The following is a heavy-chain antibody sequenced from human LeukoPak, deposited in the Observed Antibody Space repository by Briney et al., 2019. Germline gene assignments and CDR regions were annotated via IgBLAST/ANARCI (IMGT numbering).Heavy chain of an antibody. D-gene: IGHD3-3*01. V-gene: IGHV1-18*01. CDR1: GYTFTSYG. CDR3: ARVGIFGVVIIAAYFDY. Sequence: ASVKVSCKASGYTFTSYGISWVRQAPGQGLEWMGWISAYNGNTNYAQKLQGRVTMTTDTSTSTAYTELRSLRSDDTAVYYCARVGIFGVVIIAAYFDYWGQGTLVTVSS. CDR2: ISAYNGNT. J-gene: IGHJ4*02.